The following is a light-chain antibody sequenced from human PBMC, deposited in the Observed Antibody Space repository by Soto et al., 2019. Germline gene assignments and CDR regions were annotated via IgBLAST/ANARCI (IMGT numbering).Light chain of an antibody. CDR1: QSISDN. CDR3: QRYDNWPLP. Sequence: EIVLTQSPATLSVSPGDSATLSCRASQSISDNVAWYQQRPGLAPRLLIYHTSTRATGVPARFSGSGSGTEFSLTISSLQSDDSAVYYCQRYDNWPLPFGGGTKLDNK. CDR2: HTS. J-gene: IGKJ4*01. V-gene: IGKV3-15*01.